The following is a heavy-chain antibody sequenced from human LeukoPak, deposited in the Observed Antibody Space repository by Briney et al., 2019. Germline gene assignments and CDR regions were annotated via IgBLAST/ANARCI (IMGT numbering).Heavy chain of an antibody. V-gene: IGHV4-59*08. J-gene: IGHJ3*02. Sequence: SDTQSLTCTVSGGSISNFYWSWFRQPSRKGLAWIGYVYYSGSTNYNPSLKSRVTISVDTSKNQFSLKLSSVTAADTAVYYCARRYCGGGGCYSSFDIWGQGTMVTVSS. D-gene: IGHD2-15*01. CDR1: GGSISNFY. CDR2: VYYSGST. CDR3: ARRYCGGGGCYSSFDI.